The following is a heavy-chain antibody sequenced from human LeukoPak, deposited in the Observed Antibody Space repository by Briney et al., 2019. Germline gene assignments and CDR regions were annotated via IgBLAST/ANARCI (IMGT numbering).Heavy chain of an antibody. D-gene: IGHD4-17*01. CDR3: ARSATVTTGYFDY. CDR1: GGSISSSGHY. V-gene: IGHV4-39*07. J-gene: IGHJ4*02. CDR2: IYSNGNT. Sequence: SETLSLTCSVSGGSISSSGHYWGWIPQSPKKGLNWIGSIYSNGNTYYNPSVKSRVTISVDTSKNQFSLKLTSVTAAETAVYYCARSATVTTGYFDYWGQGALVTVSS.